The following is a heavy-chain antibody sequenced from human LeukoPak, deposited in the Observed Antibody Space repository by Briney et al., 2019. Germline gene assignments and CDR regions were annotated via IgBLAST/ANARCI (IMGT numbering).Heavy chain of an antibody. Sequence: GGSLRLSCAASGFTFDDYGMSWVRQAPGKGLEWVSGINWNGGSTGYADSVKGRFTISGDNAKNSLYLQMNSLRAEDTAVYYCARDRAAAARQPVDYWGQGTLVTVSS. CDR3: ARDRAAAARQPVDY. V-gene: IGHV3-20*04. CDR1: GFTFDDYG. D-gene: IGHD6-13*01. CDR2: INWNGGST. J-gene: IGHJ4*02.